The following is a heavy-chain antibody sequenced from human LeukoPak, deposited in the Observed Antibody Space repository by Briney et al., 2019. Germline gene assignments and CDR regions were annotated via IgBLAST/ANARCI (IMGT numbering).Heavy chain of an antibody. CDR2: ISSSSSYI. D-gene: IGHD3-22*01. Sequence: GGSLRLSCAASGFTFSSYSMNWVRQAPGKGLEWVSSISSSSSYIYYADSVKGRFTISRDNAKNSLYLQMNSLKTEDTAVYYCTSPTYYYDRSGYQENYWGQGTLVTVSS. CDR1: GFTFSSYS. CDR3: TSPTYYYDRSGYQENY. V-gene: IGHV3-21*04. J-gene: IGHJ4*02.